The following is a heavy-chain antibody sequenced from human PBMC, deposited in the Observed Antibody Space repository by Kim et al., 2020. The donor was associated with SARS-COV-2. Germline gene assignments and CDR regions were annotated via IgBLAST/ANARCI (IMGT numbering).Heavy chain of an antibody. J-gene: IGHJ5*02. CDR2: IYYSGST. V-gene: IGHV4-31*03. CDR1: GGSISSGGYY. Sequence: SETLSLTCTVSGGSISSGGYYWSWIHQHPGKGLEWIGYIYYSGSTYYNPSLKSRVTISVDTSKNQFSLKLSSVTAADTAVYYCARLSIVVVPAAMMGASWFDPWGQGTLVTVSS. D-gene: IGHD2-2*01. CDR3: ARLSIVVVPAAMMGASWFDP.